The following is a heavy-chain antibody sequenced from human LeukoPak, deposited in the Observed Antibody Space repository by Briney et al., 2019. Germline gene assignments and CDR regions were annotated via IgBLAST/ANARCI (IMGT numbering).Heavy chain of an antibody. Sequence: PGGSLRLSCAASGFTFSSYDMHWVSKATGKGLEWVSVIGTSGDTYDAGSVKGRFTISKENANNSLYLQMNTLTAGDTAVYFCSRVGSSGWPNYFDSWGQGTLVTVSS. CDR1: GFTFSSYD. J-gene: IGHJ4*02. D-gene: IGHD6-19*01. CDR2: IGTSGDT. V-gene: IGHV3-13*04. CDR3: SRVGSSGWPNYFDS.